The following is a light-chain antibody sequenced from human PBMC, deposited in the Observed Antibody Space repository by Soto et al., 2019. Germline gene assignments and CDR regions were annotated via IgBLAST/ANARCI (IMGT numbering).Light chain of an antibody. Sequence: DIQMTQSPSSLSASVGDRVTITCQASQDISNYLNWYQQKPGKAPKLLIYDASNLETGVPSRFSGSGSGTDFTFTISSLQPEDIATYYCQQYDHLPYTFGQGNKLEIK. J-gene: IGKJ2*01. CDR2: DAS. CDR1: QDISNY. V-gene: IGKV1-33*01. CDR3: QQYDHLPYT.